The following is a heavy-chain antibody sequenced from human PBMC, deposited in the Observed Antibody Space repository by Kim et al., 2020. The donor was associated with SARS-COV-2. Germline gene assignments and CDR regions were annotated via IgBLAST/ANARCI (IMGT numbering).Heavy chain of an antibody. D-gene: IGHD6-19*01. CDR3: ATGGIIAVAGIDY. J-gene: IGHJ4*02. V-gene: IGHV3-30*03. Sequence: GGSLRLSCAASGFTFSSYGMHWVRQAPGKGLEWVAVISYDGSNKYYADSVKGRFTISRDNSKNTLYLQMNSLRAEDTAVYYCATGGIIAVAGIDYWGQGTLVTVSS. CDR1: GFTFSSYG. CDR2: ISYDGSNK.